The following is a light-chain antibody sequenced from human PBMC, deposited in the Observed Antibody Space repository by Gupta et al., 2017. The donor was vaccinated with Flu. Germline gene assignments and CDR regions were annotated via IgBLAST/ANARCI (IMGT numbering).Light chain of an antibody. V-gene: IGLV1-51*02. J-gene: IGLJ3*02. Sequence: VTISCSGSSSNIVNNYVSWYRQFPRTAPKLLIYEDDKRSSGIPDRFSASKSGTSATLGITGLQTGDEVDYYCGTWDNSLSGWVFGGGTKLTVL. CDR2: EDD. CDR1: SSNIVNNY. CDR3: GTWDNSLSGWV.